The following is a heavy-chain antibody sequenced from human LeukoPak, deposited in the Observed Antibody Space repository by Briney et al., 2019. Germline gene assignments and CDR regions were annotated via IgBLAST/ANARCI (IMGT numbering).Heavy chain of an antibody. CDR3: ARDPTVAGTKHYFDY. V-gene: IGHV1-18*01. CDR2: ISAYNGNT. CDR1: GYTFTSYG. Sequence: ASVKVSCKASGYTFTSYGITWVRQAPGQGLEWMGWISAYNGNTNYAQKLQGRVTMTTDTSTSTAYMELRSLRSDDTAVYYCARDPTVAGTKHYFDYWGQGTLVTVSS. J-gene: IGHJ4*02. D-gene: IGHD6-19*01.